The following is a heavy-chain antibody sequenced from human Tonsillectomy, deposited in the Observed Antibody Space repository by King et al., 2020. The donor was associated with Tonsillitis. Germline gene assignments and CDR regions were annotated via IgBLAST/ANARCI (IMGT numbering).Heavy chain of an antibody. CDR2: MSYDGNNK. Sequence: HVQLVESGGGVVQPGRSLRLSCAASGFAFSSYAMHWVRQAPGKGLEWVAVMSYDGNNKYYADSVKGRFTISRDNSKNALYLQMNSLRAEDTAVYYCARGHGDSTGYSNAFDIWGQGTMVTVSS. V-gene: IGHV3-30*01. D-gene: IGHD3-22*01. CDR1: GFAFSSYA. J-gene: IGHJ3*02. CDR3: ARGHGDSTGYSNAFDI.